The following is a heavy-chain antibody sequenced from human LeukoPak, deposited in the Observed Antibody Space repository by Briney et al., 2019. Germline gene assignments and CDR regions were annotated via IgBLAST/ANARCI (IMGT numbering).Heavy chain of an antibody. Sequence: PGGSLRLSCAASGFTFSSYAMNWVRQAPGKRLEWVSTISASGGSTYYFVKGRFTISRDNSKNTLYLQMNSLRAEDTAVYYCAKGYCSSTNCKESFFDYWGQGTLVTVSS. CDR1: GFTFSSYA. J-gene: IGHJ4*02. CDR3: AKGYCSSTNCKESFFDY. D-gene: IGHD2-2*01. V-gene: IGHV3-23*01. CDR2: ISASGGST.